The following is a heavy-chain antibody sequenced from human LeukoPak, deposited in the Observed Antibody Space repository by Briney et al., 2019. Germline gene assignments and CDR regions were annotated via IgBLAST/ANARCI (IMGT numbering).Heavy chain of an antibody. CDR1: GYTFTGYY. Sequence: ASVKVSCKASGYTFTGYYMHWVRQAPGQGLEWMGWINPNSGGTNYAQKFQGWVTMTRDTSISTAYMELSRLRSDDTAVYYCARAAAGGGYYYYYGMDVWGQGTLVTVSS. V-gene: IGHV1-2*04. J-gene: IGHJ6*02. CDR3: ARAAAGGGYYYYYGMDV. CDR2: INPNSGGT. D-gene: IGHD6-13*01.